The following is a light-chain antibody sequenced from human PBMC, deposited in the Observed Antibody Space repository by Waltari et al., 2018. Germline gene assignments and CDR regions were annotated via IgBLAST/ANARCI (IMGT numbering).Light chain of an antibody. Sequence: QSALTQPVSVSGSPGQSITISCTGPSSDVGGFNYVSWYQHHPGKAPKLMIYDVTKRPSGVSNRFSGSGSGNTASLTISGLQSEDEAYYYCSSYIRISASWVFGGGTKLTVL. CDR1: SSDVGGFNY. CDR3: SSYIRISASWV. CDR2: DVT. V-gene: IGLV2-14*03. J-gene: IGLJ3*02.